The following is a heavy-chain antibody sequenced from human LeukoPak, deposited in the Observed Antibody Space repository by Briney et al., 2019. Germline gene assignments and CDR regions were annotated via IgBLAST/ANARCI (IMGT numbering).Heavy chain of an antibody. V-gene: IGHV3-23*01. CDR3: AKERDGDYVRYTHY. CDR2: ISASGGGT. CDR1: GFTFSSYA. Sequence: GGSLRPSCAASGFTFSSYAMSWVRQAPGKGLEWVSSISASGGGTYYADSVKGRFAISRDNSKNTLFLQLSSLRADDTAVYHCAKERDGDYVRYTHYWGQGTLVTVSS. J-gene: IGHJ4*02. D-gene: IGHD4-17*01.